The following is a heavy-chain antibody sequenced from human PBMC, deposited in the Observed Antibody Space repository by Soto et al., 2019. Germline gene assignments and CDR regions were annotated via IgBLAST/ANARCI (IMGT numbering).Heavy chain of an antibody. V-gene: IGHV1-8*01. CDR1: GYTFTSYD. D-gene: IGHD6-13*01. Sequence: QVQLVQSGAEVKKPGASVKVSCKASGYTFTSYDINWVRQATGQGLEWMGWMNRNSGNTGHAQKFQGRVTMTRDTYISTADMELSRLRSEATAVSYFAREQSSSWRFDYWGQGTLVTVSS. J-gene: IGHJ4*02. CDR2: MNRNSGNT. CDR3: AREQSSSWRFDY.